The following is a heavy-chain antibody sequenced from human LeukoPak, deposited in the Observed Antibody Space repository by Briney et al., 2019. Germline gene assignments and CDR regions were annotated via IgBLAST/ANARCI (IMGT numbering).Heavy chain of an antibody. D-gene: IGHD6-25*01. CDR3: ARGGPNKSGWTLDY. V-gene: IGHV1-3*01. CDR1: GYTFTNYA. Sequence: ASVKVSCKASGYTFTNYAIHWVRQAPGQRLEWMGWFNSDKGNTEYSQKFQGRVIITRDTPASTAYMELSSLRPEDTAVFFCARGGPNKSGWTLDYWGQGTLVTVSS. CDR2: FNSDKGNT. J-gene: IGHJ4*02.